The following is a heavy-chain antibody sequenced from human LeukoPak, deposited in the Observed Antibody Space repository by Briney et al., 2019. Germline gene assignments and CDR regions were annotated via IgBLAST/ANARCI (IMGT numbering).Heavy chain of an antibody. V-gene: IGHV4-59*08. CDR3: ARHFWTSGYFSMDV. J-gene: IGHJ6*03. D-gene: IGHD3/OR15-3a*01. CDR2: IYYSGST. Sequence: SETLSLTCTVSGGSISSYYRSWIRQPPGKGLEWIGYIYYSGSTNYNPSLKSRVTISVDTSKNQFSLKLSSVTAADTAVYYCARHFWTSGYFSMDVWGKGTTVTVSS. CDR1: GGSISSYY.